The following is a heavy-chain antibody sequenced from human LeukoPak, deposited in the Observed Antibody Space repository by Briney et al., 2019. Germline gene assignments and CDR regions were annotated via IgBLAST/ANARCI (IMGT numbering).Heavy chain of an antibody. CDR2: IYSGGST. J-gene: IGHJ4*02. CDR1: GFAVSSIY. V-gene: IGHV3-53*01. CDR3: AKMVGSSGWYFDY. Sequence: GGSLRLSCAASGFAVSSIYMSWVRQAPGKGLEWVSVIYSGGSTYYADSVKGRFTLSRDNSKNTIYLQMNSLRAEDTAVYYCAKMVGSSGWYFDYWGQGTLVTVSS. D-gene: IGHD6-19*01.